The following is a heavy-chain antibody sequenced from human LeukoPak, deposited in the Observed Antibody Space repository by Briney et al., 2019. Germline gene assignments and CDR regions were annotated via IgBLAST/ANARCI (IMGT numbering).Heavy chain of an antibody. J-gene: IGHJ4*02. CDR3: AKDQASSGWYYDY. D-gene: IGHD6-19*01. CDR2: ILYDGSDK. V-gene: IGHV3-30*18. CDR1: GFTFSSYG. Sequence: GRSLRLSCAGSGFTFSSYGMHWVRQAPGKGLEWVAVILYDGSDKYYADSVKGRFTISRDNSKNTLYLQMNTLRAEDTAVYYCAKDQASSGWYYDYWGQGTLVTVSS.